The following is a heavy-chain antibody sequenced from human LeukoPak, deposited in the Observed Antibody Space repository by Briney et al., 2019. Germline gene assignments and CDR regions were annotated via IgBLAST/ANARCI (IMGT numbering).Heavy chain of an antibody. CDR2: INPNSGGT. CDR3: ARAKLWFGGNWFDP. CDR1: GYTFTGYY. J-gene: IGHJ5*02. Sequence: ASVKVSCKASGYTFTGYYMHWVRPAPGQGLEWMGWINPNSGGTNYAQKFQGRVTMTRDTSISTAYMELSRLRSDDTAVYYCARAKLWFGGNWFDPWGQGTLVTVSS. V-gene: IGHV1-2*02. D-gene: IGHD3-10*01.